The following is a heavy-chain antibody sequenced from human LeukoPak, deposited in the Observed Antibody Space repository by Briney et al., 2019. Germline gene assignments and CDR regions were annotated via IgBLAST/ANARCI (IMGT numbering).Heavy chain of an antibody. D-gene: IGHD6-13*01. CDR2: IRYDGSNK. CDR1: GFTFSSYG. V-gene: IGHV3-30*02. J-gene: IGHJ4*02. Sequence: GGSLRLSCAASGFTFSSYGMHWVRQAPGKGLGWVAFIRYDGSNKYYADSVKGRFTISRDNSKNTLYLQMNSLRAEDTAVYYCAKDPQGIAAAGPDYWGQGTLVTVSS. CDR3: AKDPQGIAAAGPDY.